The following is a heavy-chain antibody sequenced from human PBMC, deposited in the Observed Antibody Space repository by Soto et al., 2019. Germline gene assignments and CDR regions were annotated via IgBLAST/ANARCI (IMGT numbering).Heavy chain of an antibody. D-gene: IGHD5-12*01. Sequence: PGGSLRLSCAASGFTFSSYAMHWVRQAPGKGLEYVSAISSNGGSTYYADSVKGRFTISRDNSKNTLYLQMGSLRAEDMAVYYCARGGGYDYDYGMDVWGQGTTVTVSS. CDR2: ISSNGGST. CDR3: ARGGGYDYDYGMDV. CDR1: GFTFSSYA. J-gene: IGHJ6*02. V-gene: IGHV3-64*02.